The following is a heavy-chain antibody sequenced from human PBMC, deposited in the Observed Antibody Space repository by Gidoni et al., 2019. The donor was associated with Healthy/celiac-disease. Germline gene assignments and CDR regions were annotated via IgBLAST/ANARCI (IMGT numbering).Heavy chain of an antibody. D-gene: IGHD4-17*01. Sequence: EVQLVESGGGLVKPGGSLRLSCAASGFTFSNAWRSWVRQAPGKGLEWVGRIKSKTDGGTTDYAAPVKGRFTISRDDSKNTLYLQMNSLKTEDTAVYYCTTDSPPVDYGDEYFQHWGQGTLVTVSS. CDR3: TTDSPPVDYGDEYFQH. J-gene: IGHJ1*01. CDR1: GFTFSNAW. CDR2: IKSKTDGGTT. V-gene: IGHV3-15*01.